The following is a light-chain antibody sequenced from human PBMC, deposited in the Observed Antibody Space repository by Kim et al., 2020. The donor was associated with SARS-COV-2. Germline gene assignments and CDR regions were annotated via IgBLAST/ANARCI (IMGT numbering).Light chain of an antibody. CDR3: QAWDSSTKV. CDR1: KLGDKY. Sequence: SYELTQPPSVSVSPGQTASITCSGDKLGDKYACWYQQKPGQSPVLVIYQDSKRPSGIPERFSGSNSGNTATMTISGTQAMDEADYYCQAWDSSTKVLGTG. CDR2: QDS. J-gene: IGLJ1*01. V-gene: IGLV3-1*01.